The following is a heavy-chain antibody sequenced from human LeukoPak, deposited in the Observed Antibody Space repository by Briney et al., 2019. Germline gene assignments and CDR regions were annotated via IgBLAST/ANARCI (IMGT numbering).Heavy chain of an antibody. Sequence: GASVKVSCKASGYTFTGYYMHWVRQAPGQGLEWIGWIKPNSGGTNYAQKFQGRVTMTRDTAISTAYMEMSRLRSDDTVVYYCASIAAAGLPIDYWGQGTLVTVSS. J-gene: IGHJ4*02. CDR2: IKPNSGGT. D-gene: IGHD6-13*01. CDR3: ASIAAAGLPIDY. V-gene: IGHV1-2*02. CDR1: GYTFTGYY.